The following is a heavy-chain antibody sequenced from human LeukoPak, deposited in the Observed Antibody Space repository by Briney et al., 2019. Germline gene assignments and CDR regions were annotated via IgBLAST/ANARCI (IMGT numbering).Heavy chain of an antibody. CDR3: AKGGYSSGWRNYFDY. V-gene: IGHV3-23*01. Sequence: GGSLRLSCAASGFTFSSYFMTWVRQAPGKGLEWVSTISRSGDSTYYADSVKGRFTISRDNSKYTLYLQMNSLRADDTAVYYCAKGGYSSGWRNYFDYWGQGTLVTVSS. CDR2: ISRSGDST. J-gene: IGHJ4*02. CDR1: GFTFSSYF. D-gene: IGHD6-19*01.